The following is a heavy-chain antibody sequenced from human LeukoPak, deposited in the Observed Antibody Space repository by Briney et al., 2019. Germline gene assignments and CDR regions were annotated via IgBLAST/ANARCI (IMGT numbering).Heavy chain of an antibody. J-gene: IGHJ5*02. CDR1: GGTFSSYA. V-gene: IGHV1-69*04. CDR3: ARDKTGLLWFGELPGNWFDP. Sequence: ASVKVSCKASGGTFSSYAISWVRQAPGQGLEWMGKIIPIFGIANYAQKFQGRATITADKSTSTAYMELSSLRSEDTAVYYCARDKTGLLWFGELPGNWFDPWGQGTLVTVSS. D-gene: IGHD3-10*01. CDR2: IIPIFGIA.